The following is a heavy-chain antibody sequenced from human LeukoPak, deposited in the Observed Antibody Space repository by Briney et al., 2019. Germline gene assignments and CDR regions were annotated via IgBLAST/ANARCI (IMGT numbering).Heavy chain of an antibody. CDR1: GFTFSSYA. V-gene: IGHV3-15*01. Sequence: KSGGSLRLSCAASGFTFSSYAMSWVRQAPGKGLEWVGRIKSKTDGGTTDYAAPVKGRFTITRDDSKNTLYLQMNTLKTDATAVYYCTTGPGIVGATDHFDYWGQGTLVTVSS. D-gene: IGHD1-26*01. CDR2: IKSKTDGGTT. J-gene: IGHJ4*02. CDR3: TTGPGIVGATDHFDY.